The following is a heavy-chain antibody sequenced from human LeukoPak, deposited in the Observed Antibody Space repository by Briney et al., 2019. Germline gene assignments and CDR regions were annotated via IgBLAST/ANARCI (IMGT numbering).Heavy chain of an antibody. CDR1: GYTFTTYG. J-gene: IGHJ5*02. CDR2: ISPYNGNT. V-gene: IGHV1-18*01. Sequence: ASVTVSCKASGYTFTTYGISWVRQAPGQGLEWMGWISPYNGNTNYAQKLQGRVTMTTDTSTSTAYMELRSLRSDDTAVYYCARDPGGSRPFDPWGQGTLVTVSS. D-gene: IGHD3-16*01. CDR3: ARDPGGSRPFDP.